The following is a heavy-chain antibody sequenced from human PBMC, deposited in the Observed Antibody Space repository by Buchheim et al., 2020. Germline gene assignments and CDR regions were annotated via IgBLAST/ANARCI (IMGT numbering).Heavy chain of an antibody. CDR1: GGSFSGYY. J-gene: IGHJ4*02. D-gene: IGHD2-21*01. CDR3: ARWVGVAIATKTYYFDY. Sequence: QVQLQQWGAGLLKPSETLSLTCAVYGGSFSGYYWSWIRQPPGKGLEWIGEINHRGSTNYNPSLKSRVTISLDTSTYEFSLRLNSVTAADTAVYYCARWVGVAIATKTYYFDYWGQGNL. V-gene: IGHV4-34*02. CDR2: INHRGST.